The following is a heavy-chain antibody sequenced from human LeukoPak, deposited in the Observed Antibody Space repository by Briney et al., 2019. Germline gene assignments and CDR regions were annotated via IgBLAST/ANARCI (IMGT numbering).Heavy chain of an antibody. J-gene: IGHJ4*02. V-gene: IGHV1-46*01. CDR3: ARGAAADYGGNSGYRYFDY. CDR1: GYTFTSYY. CDR2: INPSGGST. Sequence: ASVKVSCKASGYTFTSYYMHWVRQAPGQGLEWMGIINPSGGSTSYAQKFQGRVTMIRDTSTSTVYMELSSLRSEDTAVYYCARGAAADYGGNSGYRYFDYWGQGTLVTVSS. D-gene: IGHD4-23*01.